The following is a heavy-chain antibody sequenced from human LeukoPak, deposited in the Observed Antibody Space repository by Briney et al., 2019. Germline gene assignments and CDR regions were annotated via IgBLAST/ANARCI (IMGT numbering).Heavy chain of an antibody. D-gene: IGHD6-6*01. CDR2: ISGSGGST. CDR3: AIISSSSNKFDY. J-gene: IGHJ4*02. V-gene: IGHV3-23*01. CDR1: GFTFSSYA. Sequence: PGGSLRLSGAASGFTFSSYAMSWVRQAPGKGLEWVSAISGSGGSTYYADSVKGRLTISRDNSKNTLYLQMNSLRAEDTAVYYCAIISSSSNKFDYWGQGTLVTVSS.